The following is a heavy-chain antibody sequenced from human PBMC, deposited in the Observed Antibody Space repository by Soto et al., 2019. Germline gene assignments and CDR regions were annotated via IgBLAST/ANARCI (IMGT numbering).Heavy chain of an antibody. J-gene: IGHJ4*02. CDR3: ARPSAPLSWFGDSSEYYFDY. CDR1: GYTFTSYG. CDR2: ISAYNGNT. D-gene: IGHD3-10*01. Sequence: QVQLVQSGAEVKKPGASVKVSCKASGYTFTSYGISWVRQAPGQGLEWMGWISAYNGNTNYAQKLQGRVTMTTDTSXXTXYXXLRSLRSDDTAVYYCARPSAPLSWFGDSSEYYFDYWGQGTLVTVSS. V-gene: IGHV1-18*01.